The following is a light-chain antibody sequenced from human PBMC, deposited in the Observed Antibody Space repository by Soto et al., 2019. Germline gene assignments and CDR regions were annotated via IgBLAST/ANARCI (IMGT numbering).Light chain of an antibody. CDR3: SSYISTSTFYV. V-gene: IGLV2-14*01. CDR2: EVI. J-gene: IGLJ1*01. CDR1: SSDVSGYNY. Sequence: QSALTQPASVSGSPGQSITISCTGTSSDVSGYNYVSWYQQHPGRAPKLMIYEVINRPSGVSSRFSGSKSGNTASLTISGLQADDEAHYYCSSYISTSTFYVFGSGTKLTVL.